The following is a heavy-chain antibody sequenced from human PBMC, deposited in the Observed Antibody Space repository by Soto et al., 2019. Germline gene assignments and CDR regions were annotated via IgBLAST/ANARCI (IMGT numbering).Heavy chain of an antibody. Sequence: QVHLVQSGAEVKKPGASLKVSCKSFGYTFTSYGIVWVRQAPGQGLEWMGWISTYNVDTKYAQKFKGRVTMSTDTSTTTAYMELTSLTSDDTAMYYCARGGFAYGYLDFWGQGTLATVSS. CDR1: GYTFTSYG. CDR2: ISTYNVDT. CDR3: ARGGFAYGYLDF. J-gene: IGHJ4*02. V-gene: IGHV1-18*01. D-gene: IGHD5-18*01.